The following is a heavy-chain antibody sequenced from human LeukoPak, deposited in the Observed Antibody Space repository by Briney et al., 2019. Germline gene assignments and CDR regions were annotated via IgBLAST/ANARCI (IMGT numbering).Heavy chain of an antibody. Sequence: GGSLRLSCAASGFTFSSYTMHWVRQAPDKGLEWVAVISHDGGNKYYADSVKGRFTISRDNSKNTLYLQMNGLRAEETAMYYCATPYTSGWSLYFDNWGQGTLVTVSS. J-gene: IGHJ4*02. V-gene: IGHV3-30-3*01. CDR3: ATPYTSGWSLYFDN. D-gene: IGHD6-19*01. CDR1: GFTFSSYT. CDR2: ISHDGGNK.